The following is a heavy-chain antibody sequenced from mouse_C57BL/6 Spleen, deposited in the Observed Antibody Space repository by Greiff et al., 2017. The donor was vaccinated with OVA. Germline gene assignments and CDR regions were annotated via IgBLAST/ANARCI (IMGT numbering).Heavy chain of an antibody. V-gene: IGHV10-1*01. J-gene: IGHJ4*01. CDR2: IRSKSNNYAT. CDR1: GFSFNTYA. Sequence: EVKLEESGGGLVQPKGSLKLSCAASGFSFNTYAMNWVRQAPGKGLEWVARIRSKSNNYATYYADSVKDRFTISRDDSESMLYLQMNNLKTEDTAMYYCVRQRFDYYAMDYWGQGTSVTVSS. CDR3: VRQRFDYYAMDY.